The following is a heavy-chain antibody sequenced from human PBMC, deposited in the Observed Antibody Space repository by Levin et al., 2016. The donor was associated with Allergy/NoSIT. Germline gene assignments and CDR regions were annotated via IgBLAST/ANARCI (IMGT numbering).Heavy chain of an antibody. CDR2: IDPSGRTT. Sequence: GGSLRLSCVTSGFIFSDFAMSWVRQAPGKGLEWVSGIDPSGRTTLYADSVKGRFTISRDNLKNTLYLQLSSLRAEDTALYFCASRKWEVLLSWGQGTLVSVSS. D-gene: IGHD1-26*01. J-gene: IGHJ4*02. CDR3: ASRKWEVLLS. V-gene: IGHV3-23*01. CDR1: GFIFSDFA.